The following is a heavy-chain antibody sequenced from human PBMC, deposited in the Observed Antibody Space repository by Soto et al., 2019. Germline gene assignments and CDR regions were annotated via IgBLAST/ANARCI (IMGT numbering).Heavy chain of an antibody. Sequence: ASVKVSCKASGYTFTGYYMHWVRQAPGQGLEWMGWINPNSGGTNYAQKFQGWVTMTRDTSISTAYMELSRLRSDDTAVYYCARSTLGYCINGKCQAYYFYMDVWGKGTTVTVSS. J-gene: IGHJ6*03. CDR1: GYTFTGYY. V-gene: IGHV1-2*04. CDR2: INPNSGGT. D-gene: IGHD2-8*01. CDR3: ARSTLGYCINGKCQAYYFYMDV.